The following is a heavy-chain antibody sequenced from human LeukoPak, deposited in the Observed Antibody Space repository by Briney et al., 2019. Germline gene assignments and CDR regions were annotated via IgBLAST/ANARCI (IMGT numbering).Heavy chain of an antibody. Sequence: RPGGSLRLSCAASGFTVSSNYMSWVRQAPGKGLEWVSVIYSGGSTYYADSVKGRFTISRDNSKNTLYLQMNSLRAEDAAVYYCAREARGYCSGGSCYTKAFDYWGQGTLVTVSS. CDR3: AREARGYCSGGSCYTKAFDY. V-gene: IGHV3-53*01. CDR2: IYSGGST. CDR1: GFTVSSNY. J-gene: IGHJ4*02. D-gene: IGHD2-15*01.